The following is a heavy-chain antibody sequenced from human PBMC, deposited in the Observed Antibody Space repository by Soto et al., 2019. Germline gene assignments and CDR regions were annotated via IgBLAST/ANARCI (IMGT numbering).Heavy chain of an antibody. V-gene: IGHV3-53*01. D-gene: IGHD1-26*01. Sequence: FLRLSCAASGFTVSSNYMSWVRQAPGKGLEWVSVIYSGGSTYYADSVKGRFTISRDNSKNTLYLQMNSLRAEDTAVYYCARVGRTGWFDPWGQGTLVTVSS. J-gene: IGHJ5*02. CDR1: GFTVSSNY. CDR3: ARVGRTGWFDP. CDR2: IYSGGST.